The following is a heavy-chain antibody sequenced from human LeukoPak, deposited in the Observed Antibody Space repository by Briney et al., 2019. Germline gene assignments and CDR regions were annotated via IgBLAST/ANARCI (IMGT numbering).Heavy chain of an antibody. J-gene: IGHJ3*02. V-gene: IGHV3-30*02. Sequence: GGSLRLSCAASGFSFSNYGMHWVRQAPGKGLEWVAFIRYDGTNKYYAESVKGRLTISRDNAKNTLYLQKNSLRAEDTAVYYCAKDIYRRGYYDFWSGYPFGAFDIWGQGTMVTVSS. D-gene: IGHD3-3*01. CDR1: GFSFSNYG. CDR2: IRYDGTNK. CDR3: AKDIYRRGYYDFWSGYPFGAFDI.